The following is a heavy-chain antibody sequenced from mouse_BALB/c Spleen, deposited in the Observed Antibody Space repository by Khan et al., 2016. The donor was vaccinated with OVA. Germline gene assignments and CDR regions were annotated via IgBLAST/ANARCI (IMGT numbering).Heavy chain of an antibody. Sequence: QVQLKQSGAELVKPGTSVKLSCKTSGYTFTSYWIQWVKQRPGQGLGWIGEIFPGTGTTYYNENFKGKATLTIDTSSSTAFMQLSSLTSEDSAVYFCARDYFGNYEFAYWGQGTLVTVSA. J-gene: IGHJ3*01. D-gene: IGHD2-1*01. CDR1: GYTFTSYW. CDR2: IFPGTGTT. V-gene: IGHV1S132*01. CDR3: ARDYFGNYEFAY.